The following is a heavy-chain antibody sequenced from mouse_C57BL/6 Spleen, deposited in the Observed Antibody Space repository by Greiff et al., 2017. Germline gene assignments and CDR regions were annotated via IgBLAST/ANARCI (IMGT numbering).Heavy chain of an antibody. CDR2: IDPSDSYT. CDR3: AKTAQAAWFAY. J-gene: IGHJ3*01. CDR1: GYTFTSYW. D-gene: IGHD3-2*02. Sequence: QVQLQQPGAELVRPGTSVKLSCKASGYTFTSYWMHWVKQRPGQGLEWIGVIDPSDSYTNYNQKFKGKATLTVDTSSSTAYMQLSSLTSEDSAVYYGAKTAQAAWFAYWGQGTLVTVSA. V-gene: IGHV1-59*01.